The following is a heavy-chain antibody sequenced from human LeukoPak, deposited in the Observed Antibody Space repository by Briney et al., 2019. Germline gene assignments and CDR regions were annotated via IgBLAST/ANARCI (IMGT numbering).Heavy chain of an antibody. CDR1: GYSFTSYW. Sequence: GESLKISXKGSGYSFTSYWIGWVRQMPGKGLEWMGIIYPGDSDTRYSPSFQGQVTISADKSISTAYLQWSSLKASDTAMYYCARLAGYCSSTSCYGSLGYWGQGTLVTVSS. V-gene: IGHV5-51*01. CDR3: ARLAGYCSSTSCYGSLGY. J-gene: IGHJ4*02. CDR2: IYPGDSDT. D-gene: IGHD2-2*01.